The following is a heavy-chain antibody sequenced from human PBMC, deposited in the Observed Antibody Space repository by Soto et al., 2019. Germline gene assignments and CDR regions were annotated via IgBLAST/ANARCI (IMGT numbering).Heavy chain of an antibody. Sequence: VGSLRLSCGASGFSFSSYWMSWVRRAPGKGLEWVANMNQGGSEINYVDSVRGRFTISRDNAKNLLYLQMNSLRVEDTAVYHCARDRRYSPFEIWGQRTIVTVS. V-gene: IGHV3-7*01. CDR1: GFSFSSYW. D-gene: IGHD3-16*02. CDR2: MNQGGSEI. CDR3: ARDRRYSPFEI. J-gene: IGHJ3*02.